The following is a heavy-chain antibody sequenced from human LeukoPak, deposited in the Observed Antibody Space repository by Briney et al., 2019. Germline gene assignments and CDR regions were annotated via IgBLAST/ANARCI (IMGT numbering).Heavy chain of an antibody. D-gene: IGHD3-3*01. CDR2: IYYSGST. Sequence: SETLSLTCTVSGVSISSYYWSWIRQPPGEGLEWLGYIYYSGSTNYNPSLKSRVTISVDASKNQFSLELSSVTAADTAVYYCARWITIFGRAPSYGMDVWGQGTTVTVSS. CDR3: ARWITIFGRAPSYGMDV. CDR1: GVSISSYY. J-gene: IGHJ6*02. V-gene: IGHV4-59*01.